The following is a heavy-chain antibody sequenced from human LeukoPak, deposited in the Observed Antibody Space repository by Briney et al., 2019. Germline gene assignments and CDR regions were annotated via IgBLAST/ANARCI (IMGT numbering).Heavy chain of an antibody. J-gene: IGHJ4*02. CDR2: INHSGST. CDR1: GGSFSGYY. V-gene: IGHV4-34*01. Sequence: PSETLSLTCAVYGGSFSGYYWSWIRQPPGKGLEWIGEINHSGSTNYNPSLKSRVTISVDTSKNQFSLKLSSVTAADTALYYCARRYSSSWYALGYFDYWGQGTLVTVSS. CDR3: ARRYSSSWYALGYFDY. D-gene: IGHD6-13*01.